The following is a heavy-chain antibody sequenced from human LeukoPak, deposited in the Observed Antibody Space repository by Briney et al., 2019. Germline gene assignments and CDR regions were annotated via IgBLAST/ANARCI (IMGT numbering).Heavy chain of an antibody. J-gene: IGHJ4*02. D-gene: IGHD1-26*01. CDR2: INPNSGGT. CDR3: ARDLSSGSYYGN. CDR1: GYTFTGYY. Sequence: ASVKVSCKXSGYTFTGYYMHWVRQAPRQGLEWMGRINPNSGGTNYAQKFQGRVTMTRDTSISTAYMELSRLRSDDTAVYYCARDLSSGSYYGNWGQGTLVTVSS. V-gene: IGHV1-2*06.